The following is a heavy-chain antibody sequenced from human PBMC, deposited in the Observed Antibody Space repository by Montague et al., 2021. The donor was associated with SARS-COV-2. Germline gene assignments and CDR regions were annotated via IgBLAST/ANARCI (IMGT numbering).Heavy chain of an antibody. J-gene: IGHJ6*02. D-gene: IGHD5-12*01. V-gene: IGHV3-53*01. CDR3: ARGGGLRNYGMDV. CDR2: IYSGGDT. Sequence: SLRLSCAAPGFTVSTNYMSWVRQAPGKGLEWISVIYSGGDTYYAXSVKGRFTISRDNSKNTLYLQMNSLRAEDTAVYYCARGGGLRNYGMDVWGQGTTVTVSS. CDR1: GFTVSTNY.